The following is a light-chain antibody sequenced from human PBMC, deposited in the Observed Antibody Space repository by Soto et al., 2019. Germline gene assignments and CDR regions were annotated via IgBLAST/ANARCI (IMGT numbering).Light chain of an antibody. CDR3: MQALQTRST. CDR2: LGS. Sequence: DIVMSQSPLSLPVTPGEPASISCRSSQSLLHSNGYNYLDWYLQKPGQSPQLLIYLGSNRASGVPDRVSGSGSGTDFTLKISRVEAEDVGVYYCMQALQTRSTFGQGTRLEIK. V-gene: IGKV2-28*01. CDR1: QSLLHSNGYNY. J-gene: IGKJ5*01.